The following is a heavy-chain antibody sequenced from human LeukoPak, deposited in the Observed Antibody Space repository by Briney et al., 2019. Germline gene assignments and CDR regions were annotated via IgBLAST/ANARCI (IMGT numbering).Heavy chain of an antibody. CDR2: ISGSGVGT. Sequence: PGGSLRLSCAASGFIFSNAWMSWVRQAPGKGLEWVSSISGSGVGTYYADSVKGRFTISRDNSKNTLFLQMNSLSADDTALYYCAKGRLQEGTVFRGVITPVDYWGEGTLVTVTS. CDR3: AKGRLQEGTVFRGVITPVDY. J-gene: IGHJ4*02. D-gene: IGHD3-10*01. V-gene: IGHV3-23*01. CDR1: GFIFSNAW.